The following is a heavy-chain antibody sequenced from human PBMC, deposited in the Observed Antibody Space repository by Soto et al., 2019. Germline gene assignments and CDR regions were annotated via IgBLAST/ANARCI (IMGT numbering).Heavy chain of an antibody. CDR2: VDQDGSKT. CDR1: GFTFSSYC. CDR3: ARNIVIRYFDK. V-gene: IGHV3-7*03. Sequence: GGSLRLSCAASGFTFSSYCMSWVRQAPGKGLEWVAFVDQDGSKTHYADSVKGRFTVSRDNAKSLVFLERESVRVEYAAIYSCARNIVIRYFDKWGQGTEVSVSS. J-gene: IGHJ4*02. D-gene: IGHD2-15*01.